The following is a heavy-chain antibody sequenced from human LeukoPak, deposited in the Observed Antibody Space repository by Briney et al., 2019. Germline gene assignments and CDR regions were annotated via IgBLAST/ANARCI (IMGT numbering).Heavy chain of an antibody. CDR3: ARRRYYDSTGFLD. CDR2: IYYSGRT. V-gene: IGHV4-39*01. J-gene: IGHJ1*01. Sequence: PSETLSLTCSVSGDSISSSSYYWGWVRQPPGKGLEWIVDIYYSGRTYYDSSLKSRLTIGIDTSKNEFSLTPRSVTATDTAVYYCARRRYYDSTGFLDWGQGTLVSVSP. D-gene: IGHD3-16*01. CDR1: GDSISSSSYY.